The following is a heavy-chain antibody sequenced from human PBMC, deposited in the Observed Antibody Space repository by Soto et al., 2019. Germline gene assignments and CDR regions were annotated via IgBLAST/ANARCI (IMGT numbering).Heavy chain of an antibody. CDR3: ARGGYYFYMDV. V-gene: IGHV4-4*02. D-gene: IGHD1-26*01. CDR2: LHHSGST. J-gene: IGHJ6*03. Sequence: QVQLQESGPGLVKPSETLSLTCAVSGGSISISNWWSWVRQTPGKGLEGIGQLHHSGSTNYSPSLTSRVTISVDKSKNQCSLKMNSVTAADTAVYYCARGGYYFYMDVWGKGTTVTVSS. CDR1: GGSISISNW.